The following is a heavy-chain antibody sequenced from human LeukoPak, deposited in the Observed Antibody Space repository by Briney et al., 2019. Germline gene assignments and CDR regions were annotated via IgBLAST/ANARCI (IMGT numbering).Heavy chain of an antibody. V-gene: IGHV4-4*07. CDR3: ARRSWYGLLDY. D-gene: IGHD6-13*01. CDR2: IYGGGGT. J-gene: IGHJ4*02. Sequence: SETLSLTCSVSGGSISSYFWSWIRQPAGKGLEWIGRIYGGGGTNYSPSLKSRITMSVESSKSQFSLNLSSVTAADTAVYYCARRSWYGLLDYWGQGTLVTVSS. CDR1: GGSISSYF.